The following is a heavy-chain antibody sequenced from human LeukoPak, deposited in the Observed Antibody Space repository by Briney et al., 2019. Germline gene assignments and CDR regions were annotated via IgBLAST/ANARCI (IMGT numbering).Heavy chain of an antibody. CDR1: GFTFSSYA. CDR3: AKSVKGTYYYDYGMDV. CDR2: ISGSGGST. D-gene: IGHD1-1*01. J-gene: IGHJ6*02. V-gene: IGHV3-23*01. Sequence: PRGSLRLSCAASGFTFSSYAMSWVRQAPGKGLEWVSAISGSGGSTYYADSVKGRFTISRDNSKNTLYLQMNSLRAEDTAVYYCAKSVKGTYYYDYGMDVWGQGTTVTVSS.